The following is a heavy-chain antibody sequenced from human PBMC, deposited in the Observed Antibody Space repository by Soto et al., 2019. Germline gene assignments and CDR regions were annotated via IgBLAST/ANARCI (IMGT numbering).Heavy chain of an antibody. CDR1: GGTFSSYA. Sequence: RASVKVSCKASGGTFSSYAISWVRQAPGQGLEWMGGIIPIFGTANYAQKFQGRVTITADKSTSTAYMELSSLRSEDTAVYYCARGAMTGRNYYHSSGYYLDYWGQGTLVTVSS. J-gene: IGHJ4*02. D-gene: IGHD3-22*01. V-gene: IGHV1-69*06. CDR2: IIPIFGTA. CDR3: ARGAMTGRNYYHSSGYYLDY.